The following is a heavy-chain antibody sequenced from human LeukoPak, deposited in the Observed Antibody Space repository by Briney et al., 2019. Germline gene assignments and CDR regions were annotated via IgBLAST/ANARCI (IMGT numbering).Heavy chain of an antibody. Sequence: GSLRLSCAASGFTVSSNYMSWVRQAPGKGLEWIGEINHSGSTNYNPSLKSRVTISVDTSKNQFSLKLSSVTAADTAVYYCARVARVKYYYGSGSYPNWFDPWGQGTLVTVSS. CDR1: GFTVSSNY. CDR3: ARVARVKYYYGSGSYPNWFDP. V-gene: IGHV4-34*01. J-gene: IGHJ5*02. CDR2: INHSGST. D-gene: IGHD3-10*01.